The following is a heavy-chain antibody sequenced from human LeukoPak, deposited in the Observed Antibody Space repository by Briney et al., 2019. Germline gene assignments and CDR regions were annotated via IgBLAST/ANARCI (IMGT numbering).Heavy chain of an antibody. V-gene: IGHV1-2*02. J-gene: IGHJ5*02. CDR2: INPNTGGT. Sequence: ASVKVSCKASGYTFTGYYVHWVRQAPGQGLEWMGWINPNTGGTNYAQKFQGRVTMTKDTSTNAAYMELNKLTSDDTAVYYCGRGNKSFDPWGQGTLVTVSP. CDR3: GRGNKSFDP. CDR1: GYTFTGYY.